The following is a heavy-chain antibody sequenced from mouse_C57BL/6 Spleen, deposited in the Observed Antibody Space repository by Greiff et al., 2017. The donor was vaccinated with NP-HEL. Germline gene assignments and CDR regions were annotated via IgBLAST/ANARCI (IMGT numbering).Heavy chain of an antibody. CDR2: IYPGDGDT. V-gene: IGHV1-82*01. CDR1: GYAFSSSW. D-gene: IGHD2-2*01. Sequence: QVQLQQSGPELVKPGASVKISCKASGYAFSSSWMNWVKQRPGKGLEWIGRIYPGDGDTNYNGKFKGKATLTADKSSSTAYMQLSSLTSEDSAVYFCLYGYDYYFDYWGQGTTLTVSS. CDR3: LYGYDYYFDY. J-gene: IGHJ2*01.